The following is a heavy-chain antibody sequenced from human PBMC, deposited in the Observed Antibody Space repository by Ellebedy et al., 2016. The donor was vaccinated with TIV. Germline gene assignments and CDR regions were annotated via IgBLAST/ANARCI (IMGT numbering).Heavy chain of an antibody. CDR2: INQDGSQK. Sequence: GGSLRLXXAASGFTFSSYWMQWVRQAPGKGLEWVANINQDGSQKYYVDSVKGRFTISRDNAKNSLYLQMNSLSAEDTAVYYCARAVGGSGSYWGQGTLVTVSP. CDR3: ARAVGGSGSY. CDR1: GFTFSSYW. V-gene: IGHV3-7*01. D-gene: IGHD3-10*01. J-gene: IGHJ4*02.